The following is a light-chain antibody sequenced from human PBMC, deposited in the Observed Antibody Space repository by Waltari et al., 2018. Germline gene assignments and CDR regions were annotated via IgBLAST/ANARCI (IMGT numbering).Light chain of an antibody. CDR2: DAS. Sequence: EVVLTQSPATLSLSPGERATLPCRASQSVSNSLAWYRQKPGQAPSLPIYDASTRAAGIPCRFSGSGSGTDFTLTISSLEPEDFAVYYCQLRTGWPMTFGQGTRLEIK. CDR1: QSVSNS. CDR3: QLRTGWPMT. V-gene: IGKV3-11*01. J-gene: IGKJ5*01.